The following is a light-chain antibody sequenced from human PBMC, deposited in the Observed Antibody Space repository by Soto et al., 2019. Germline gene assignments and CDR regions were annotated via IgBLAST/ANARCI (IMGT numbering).Light chain of an antibody. Sequence: QSALTQPASVSGSPGQSITISCTGTTNDVGSYNLVSWYQQHPGRAPKLIIYEGVKRPSGVSNRFSGSKSGNTASLTISGLQAEDECDYFCCSYAGTSTPYVFGIGTKLTVL. CDR3: CSYAGTSTPYV. CDR2: EGV. CDR1: TNDVGSYNL. V-gene: IGLV2-23*01. J-gene: IGLJ1*01.